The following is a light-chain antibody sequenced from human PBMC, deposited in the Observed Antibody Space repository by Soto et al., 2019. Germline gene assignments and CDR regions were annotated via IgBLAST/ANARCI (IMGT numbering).Light chain of an antibody. J-gene: IGLJ2*01. CDR1: SSDIGNYDF. V-gene: IGLV2-14*01. CDR2: EVS. CDR3: SSYTTSTSFIL. Sequence: QSALTQPACVSGSPGQSITISCTGTSSDIGNYDFVSWYQQVPGTAPKAMIYEVSSRPSGVSNRFSGSKSGNTASLTISGLQAEDEAYYYCSSYTTSTSFILFGGGTKVTVL.